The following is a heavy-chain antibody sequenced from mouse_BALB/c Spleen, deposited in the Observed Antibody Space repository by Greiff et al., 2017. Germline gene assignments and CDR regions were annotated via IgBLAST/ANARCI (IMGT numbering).Heavy chain of an antibody. CDR3: TIYGYDNYYAMDY. J-gene: IGHJ4*01. V-gene: IGHV1-5*01. Sequence: VQLQQSGTVLARPGASVKMSCKASGYSFTSYWMHWVKQRPGQGLEWIGAIYPGNSDTSYNQKFKGKAKLTAVTSASTAYMELSSLTNEDSAVYYCTIYGYDNYYAMDYWGQGTSVTVSS. CDR2: IYPGNSDT. CDR1: GYSFTSYW. D-gene: IGHD2-2*01.